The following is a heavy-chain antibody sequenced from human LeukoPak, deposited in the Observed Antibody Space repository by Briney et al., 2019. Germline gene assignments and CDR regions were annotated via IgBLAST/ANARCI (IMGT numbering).Heavy chain of an antibody. CDR1: GHSLTIVS. Sequence: ASVKVSYKVSGHSLTIVSIHWVRQSPGKGLEWMGGLDPEHGGRLYAQTFQGRVTMTEDASTDTAYMELNRLRSEDTAVYYCATATIIWGSYRSWLDTWGQGTLVTVSS. D-gene: IGHD3-16*02. J-gene: IGHJ5*02. CDR2: LDPEHGGR. CDR3: ATATIIWGSYRSWLDT. V-gene: IGHV1-24*01.